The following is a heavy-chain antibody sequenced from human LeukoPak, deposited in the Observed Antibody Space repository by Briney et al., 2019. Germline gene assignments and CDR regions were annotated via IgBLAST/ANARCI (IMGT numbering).Heavy chain of an antibody. Sequence: PGRSLRLSCAASGFTFSSHAMHWVRQAPGKGLEWVAFIRYDGSNEYYADSVKGRFTISRDKSKNTLSLQMNGLRVEDTAVYYCAKVMPPGRIRFYSYYMDVWGKGTTVTVS. J-gene: IGHJ6*03. D-gene: IGHD2-15*01. CDR3: AKVMPPGRIRFYSYYMDV. CDR1: GFTFSSHA. CDR2: IRYDGSNE. V-gene: IGHV3-30*04.